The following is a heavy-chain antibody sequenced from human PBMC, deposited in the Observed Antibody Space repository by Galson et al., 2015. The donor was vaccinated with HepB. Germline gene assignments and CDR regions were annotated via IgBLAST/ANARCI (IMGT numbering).Heavy chain of an antibody. D-gene: IGHD1-26*01. CDR1: GFTFDDYA. Sequence: LRLSCAASGFTFDDYAMHWVRQAPGKGLEWVSVINIGGSTYYADSVKGRFTISRDNSKNTLYLQMDSLRAEDTAIYYCAKTTMQWELLPGDYWGQGTLVTVSS. CDR2: INIGGST. CDR3: AKTTMQWELLPGDY. V-gene: IGHV3-23*01. J-gene: IGHJ4*02.